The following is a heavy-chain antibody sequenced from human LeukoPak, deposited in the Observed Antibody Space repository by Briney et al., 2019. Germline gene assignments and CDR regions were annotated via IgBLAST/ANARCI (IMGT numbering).Heavy chain of an antibody. CDR2: IYTSGST. CDR3: ARDTGYSSSWVYYYYYGMDV. Sequence: SETLSLTCTVSGGSISSYYWSWIRQPAGKGLEWIGRIYTSGSTNHNPSLKSRVTMSVDTSKNQFSLKLSSVTAADTAVYYCARDTGYSSSWVYYYYYGMDVWGQGTTVTVSS. CDR1: GGSISSYY. V-gene: IGHV4-4*07. D-gene: IGHD6-13*01. J-gene: IGHJ6*02.